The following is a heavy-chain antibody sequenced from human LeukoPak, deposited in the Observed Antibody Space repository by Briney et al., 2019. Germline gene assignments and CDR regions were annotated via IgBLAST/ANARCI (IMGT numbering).Heavy chain of an antibody. D-gene: IGHD3-9*01. Sequence: GGSLRLSCAASGFTFNDYYMSWIRQAPGKGLEWLSYINIGGTNTHYADSVKGRFTISRDNAKKSLYLEMNSLRAEDTAVYYCARLDFDYGRRDYWGQGTLVTVSS. CDR1: GFTFNDYY. CDR3: ARLDFDYGRRDY. J-gene: IGHJ4*02. V-gene: IGHV3-11*01. CDR2: INIGGTNT.